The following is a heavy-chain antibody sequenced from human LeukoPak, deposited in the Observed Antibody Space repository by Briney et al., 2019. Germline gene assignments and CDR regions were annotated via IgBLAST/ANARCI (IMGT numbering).Heavy chain of an antibody. CDR1: GFTFSSYE. Sequence: GGSLRLSCAASGFTFSSYEMNWVRQAPGKGLEWVSYISYSGSTIYYGDSVKGRFTISRDNAKNSLYLQMNSLRAEDTAVYYCATVTTGPDFDYWGQGTLVTVSS. CDR2: ISYSGSTI. V-gene: IGHV3-48*03. CDR3: ATVTTGPDFDY. J-gene: IGHJ4*02. D-gene: IGHD4-17*01.